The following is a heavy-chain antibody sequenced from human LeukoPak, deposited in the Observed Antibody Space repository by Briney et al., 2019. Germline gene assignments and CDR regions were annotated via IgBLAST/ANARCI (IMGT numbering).Heavy chain of an antibody. V-gene: IGHV4-59*01. J-gene: IGHJ4*02. D-gene: IGHD2-21*02. Sequence: SETLSLTCTVSDGSISSYYWSWIRQPPGKGLEWIGYIYDSGSTNYNSSLKSRVTISVDTSKNQFSLKLSSVTAADTAVYYCARAAYCGGDCYYHFDYWGQGILVTVSS. CDR3: ARAAYCGGDCYYHFDY. CDR2: IYDSGST. CDR1: DGSISSYY.